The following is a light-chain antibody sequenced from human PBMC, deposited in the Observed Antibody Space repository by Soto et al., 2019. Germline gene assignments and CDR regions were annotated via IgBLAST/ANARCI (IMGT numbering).Light chain of an antibody. J-gene: IGLJ1*01. CDR3: AAWDDNLSGFYV. CDR1: ASTIGRNY. V-gene: IGLV1-47*01. Sequence: QPVLTQSPSASGTPGQRVTISCSGSASTIGRNYVYWYQQLPGMAPKLLIYRNSQRPSGVPDRFSGSKSGTSASLAISGLRSEDEADYYCAAWDDNLSGFYVFGAGTKVTVL. CDR2: RNS.